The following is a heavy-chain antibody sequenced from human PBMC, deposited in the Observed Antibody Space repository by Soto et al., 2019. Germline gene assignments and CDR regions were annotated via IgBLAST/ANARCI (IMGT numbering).Heavy chain of an antibody. J-gene: IGHJ6*02. CDR1: GFTLSTYS. CDR2: ISKSSTTI. Sequence: GGSLRLSCIASGFTLSTYSMTWVRQAPGKGLEWLSYISKSSTTINYADSVKGRFTISRDNAKNSVYLEMSSLREEDSAVYYCERDTHKFYYYGMDVWGQGTTVTVSS. CDR3: ERDTHKFYYYGMDV. V-gene: IGHV3-48*02.